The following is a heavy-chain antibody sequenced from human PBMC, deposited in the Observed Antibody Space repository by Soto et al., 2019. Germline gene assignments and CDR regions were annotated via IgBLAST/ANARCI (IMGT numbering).Heavy chain of an antibody. CDR1: GGSFSGYD. CDR3: ARGVATVVTSYFDY. D-gene: IGHD5-12*01. J-gene: IGHJ4*02. V-gene: IGHV4-34*01. CDR2: INHSGST. Sequence: QVQLQQWGAGLLKPSETLSLTCAVSGGSFSGYDWSWIRQPPGKGLEWIGEINHSGSTNYNPSLKSRVTISVDTSKNQFSLKLSSVTAADTAVYYCARGVATVVTSYFDYWGQGTLVTVSS.